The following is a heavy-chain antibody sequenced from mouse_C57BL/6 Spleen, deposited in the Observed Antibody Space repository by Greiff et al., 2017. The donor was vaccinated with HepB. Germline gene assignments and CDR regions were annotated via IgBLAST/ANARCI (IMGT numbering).Heavy chain of an antibody. CDR3: ARYDWDYFDY. V-gene: IGHV1-18*01. Sequence: EVQLQQSGPELVKPGASVKIPCKASGYTFTDYNMDWVKQSHGKSLEWIGDINPNNGGTIYNQKFKGKATLTVDKSSSTAYMQLSSLTSEDSAVYFCARYDWDYFDYWGQGTTLTVSS. J-gene: IGHJ2*01. CDR1: GYTFTDYN. CDR2: INPNNGGT. D-gene: IGHD4-1*01.